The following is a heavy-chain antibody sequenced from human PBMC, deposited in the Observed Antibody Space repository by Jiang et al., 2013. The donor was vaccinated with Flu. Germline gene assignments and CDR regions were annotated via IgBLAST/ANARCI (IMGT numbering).Heavy chain of an antibody. V-gene: IGHV4-34*01. Sequence: RQPPGKGLEWIGEINHSGSTNYNPSLKSRVTISVDTSKNQFSLKLSSVTAADTAVYYCARGGRSYARVYDWFDPWGQGTLVTVSS. D-gene: IGHD1-26*01. CDR2: INHSGST. J-gene: IGHJ5*02. CDR3: ARGGRSYARVYDWFDP.